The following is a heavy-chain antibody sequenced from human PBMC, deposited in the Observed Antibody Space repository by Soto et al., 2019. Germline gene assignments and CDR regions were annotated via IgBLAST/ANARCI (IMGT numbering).Heavy chain of an antibody. CDR1: GGSVNGGGYN. V-gene: IGHV4-31*02. CDR3: ARASIPNWNYYGMDV. CDR2: TYYSESS. D-gene: IGHD1-1*01. J-gene: IGHJ6*02. Sequence: SETLSLSCTVSGGSVNGGGYNWSWFRKHLGNGLEGIGATYYSESSYYKPFRRSRVIMSVDTSTNHFSLHLIALPAADTPVYYCARASIPNWNYYGMDVWGQGTTVTVSS.